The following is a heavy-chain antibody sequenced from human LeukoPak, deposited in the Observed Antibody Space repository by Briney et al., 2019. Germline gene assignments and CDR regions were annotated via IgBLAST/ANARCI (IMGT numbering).Heavy chain of an antibody. CDR3: ARLTNSGWPYFDY. Sequence: SETLSLTCTVSGGSISSSSYYWGWIRQPPGKGLEWIGSIYYSGSTYYNPPLKSRVTISVDTSKNQFSLKLSSVTAADTAVYYCARLTNSGWPYFDYWGQGTLVTVSS. V-gene: IGHV4-39*07. CDR1: GGSISSSSYY. D-gene: IGHD6-19*01. CDR2: IYYSGST. J-gene: IGHJ4*02.